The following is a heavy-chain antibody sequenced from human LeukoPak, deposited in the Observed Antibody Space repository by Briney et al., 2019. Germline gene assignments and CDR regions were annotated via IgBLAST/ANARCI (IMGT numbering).Heavy chain of an antibody. J-gene: IGHJ4*02. CDR2: INHSGST. CDR3: ARGAMPGIAVTGRRFFDY. CDR1: GGSFSGFY. V-gene: IGHV4-34*01. Sequence: SETLSLTCAVYGGSFSGFYWSWIRQPPGKGLEWIGEINHSGSTNYNPSLKSRVTISVDTSKNQFSLKLTSVTAADTAVYYCARGAMPGIAVTGRRFFDYWGQGTLVTVSS. D-gene: IGHD6-19*01.